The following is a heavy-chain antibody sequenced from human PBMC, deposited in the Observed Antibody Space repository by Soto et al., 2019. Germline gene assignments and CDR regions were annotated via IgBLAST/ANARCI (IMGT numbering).Heavy chain of an antibody. J-gene: IGHJ4*02. CDR2: AFHSGSS. Sequence: SETLSLTCAVSGVSISATYWWTWVRQPPGKGLEWIGEAFHSGSSKYTPSLKSRVSMSVDKSKNQFSLRLTSVTAADTAVYYCARTPPSSYSYGSSGIFDYCGQGILVIVSS. CDR1: GVSISATYW. V-gene: IGHV4-4*02. CDR3: ARTPPSSYSYGSSGIFDY. D-gene: IGHD6-13*01.